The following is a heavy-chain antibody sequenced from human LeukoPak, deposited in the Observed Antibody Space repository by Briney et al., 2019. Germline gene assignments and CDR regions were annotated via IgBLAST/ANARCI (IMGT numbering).Heavy chain of an antibody. CDR2: IYYSGST. CDR1: GDSISSSTYY. J-gene: IGHJ4*03. CDR3: AGRGKRFFCL. V-gene: IGHV4-39*01. Sequence: SETLSLTCTVSGDSISSSTYYWGWIRQPPGKGLEWIGSIYYSGSTYYNPSLKSRVTISVDTSKNQFSLKLSSVTAADTALYYLAGRGKRFFCLWGQGTL. D-gene: IGHD3-3*01.